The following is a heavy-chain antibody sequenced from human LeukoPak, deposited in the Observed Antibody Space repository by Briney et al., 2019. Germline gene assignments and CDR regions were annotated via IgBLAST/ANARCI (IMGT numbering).Heavy chain of an antibody. CDR3: ARDYGYSYGPVLGFDY. J-gene: IGHJ4*02. D-gene: IGHD5-18*01. CDR2: ISSSSSYI. CDR1: GFTFSSYS. Sequence: PGGSLRLSCAASGFTFSSYSMNWVRQAPGKGLEWVSSISSSSSYIYYADSVKGRFTISRDNAKNSLYLQMNSLRAEDTAVYYCARDYGYSYGPVLGFDYWGQGTLVTVSS. V-gene: IGHV3-21*01.